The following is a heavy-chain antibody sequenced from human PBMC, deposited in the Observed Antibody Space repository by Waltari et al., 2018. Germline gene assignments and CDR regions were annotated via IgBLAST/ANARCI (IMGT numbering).Heavy chain of an antibody. J-gene: IGHJ1*01. CDR3: ARDQYYYDSSGPTEYFQH. V-gene: IGHV1-69*13. Sequence: QVQLVQSGAEVKKPGSSVKVSCKASGGTFSSYAISWVRQAPGQGLEWMGGIIPIFGTANYAQKFQGRVTITADKSTSTAYMELSSLRSEDTAVYYCARDQYYYDSSGPTEYFQHWGQGTLVTVSS. D-gene: IGHD3-22*01. CDR2: IIPIFGTA. CDR1: GGTFSSYA.